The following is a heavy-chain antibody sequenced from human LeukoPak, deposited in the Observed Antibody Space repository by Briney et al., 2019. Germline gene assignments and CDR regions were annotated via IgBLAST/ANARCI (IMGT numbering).Heavy chain of an antibody. D-gene: IGHD4-17*01. CDR1: GFTFSGYA. CDR3: AKVAPPHDYGPDY. J-gene: IGHJ4*02. Sequence: AGSLRLSCAASGFTFSGYAMSWVRQAPGKGLGWVSAISGSGGSTYYADSVKGRFTISRDNSKNTLYLQMNSLRAEDTAVYYCAKVAPPHDYGPDYWGQGTLVTVSS. V-gene: IGHV3-23*01. CDR2: ISGSGGST.